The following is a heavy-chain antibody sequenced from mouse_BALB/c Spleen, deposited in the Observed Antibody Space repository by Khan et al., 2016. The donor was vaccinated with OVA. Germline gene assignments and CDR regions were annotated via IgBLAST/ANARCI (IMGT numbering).Heavy chain of an antibody. CDR3: ASHLTGSFAY. CDR1: GFTFRNYG. Sequence: EVQVVESGGDLVKPGGSLKLSCAASGFTFRNYGMSWVRQIPDKTLEWVATINSDGSYTYYPDSVKGRFTISRNNAKNTLYLEMSSLKSDDTAMYYCASHLTGSFAYWGQGTLVTVFA. V-gene: IGHV5-6*01. D-gene: IGHD4-1*01. J-gene: IGHJ3*01. CDR2: INSDGSYT.